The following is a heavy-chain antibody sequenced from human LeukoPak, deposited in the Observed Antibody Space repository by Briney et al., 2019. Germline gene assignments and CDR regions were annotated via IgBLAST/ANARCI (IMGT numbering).Heavy chain of an antibody. Sequence: GGSLRLSCAASGFSFSSYAMHWVRQAPGKGPEYVSAISSDGYSKHYANSVKGRFTISRDISKNTLYLQMGSLRAEDMAVYYCAREGLRAAAYSFDYWGQGTLVTVSS. J-gene: IGHJ4*02. CDR1: GFSFSSYA. D-gene: IGHD6-13*01. CDR3: AREGLRAAAYSFDY. V-gene: IGHV3-64*01. CDR2: ISSDGYSK.